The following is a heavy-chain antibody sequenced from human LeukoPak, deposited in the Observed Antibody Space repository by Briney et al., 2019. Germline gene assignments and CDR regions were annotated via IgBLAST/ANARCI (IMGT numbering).Heavy chain of an antibody. CDR1: GFTFSNYA. CDR2: ISSSGDRT. J-gene: IGHJ4*02. CDR3: AKDPRTGAVSGIFYFDY. V-gene: IGHV3-23*01. Sequence: GGSLRLSCAASGFTFSNYAMSWVRQAPGRGPEWVSAISSSGDRTYYADSVKGRFTISRDNSKNTLYLQMDSLRPEDTAVYYCAKDPRTGAVSGIFYFDYWGQGTLLTVSS. D-gene: IGHD6-19*01.